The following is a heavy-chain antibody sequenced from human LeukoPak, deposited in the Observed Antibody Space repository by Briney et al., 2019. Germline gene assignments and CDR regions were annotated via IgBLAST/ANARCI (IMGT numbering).Heavy chain of an antibody. CDR3: AKGWKVTAILGFDY. Sequence: GGSLRLSCSASGFTLSSYSMSWVRQAPGKGLEWVSAISGSGGSTYYADSVKGRFTISRDNSKNTLYLQMNSRRAEDTAVYYCAKGWKVTAILGFDYWGQGTLVTVSS. D-gene: IGHD2-21*02. CDR1: GFTLSSYS. CDR2: ISGSGGST. J-gene: IGHJ4*02. V-gene: IGHV3-23*01.